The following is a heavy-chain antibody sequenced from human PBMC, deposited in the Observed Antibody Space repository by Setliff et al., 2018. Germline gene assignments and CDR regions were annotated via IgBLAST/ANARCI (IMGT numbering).Heavy chain of an antibody. CDR1: GYFISSGYY. J-gene: IGHJ4*02. V-gene: IGHV4-38-2*01. CDR2: IYHSGNT. Sequence: SETLSLTCAVSGYFISSGYYWGWIRQPPGKGLEWIGSIYHSGNTYYNPSLKSRVTISVDTSKNQFSLKLSSVTAADTAVYYCASQEPLYSSGGSCYYQDYWGQGTLVTVSS. D-gene: IGHD2-15*01. CDR3: ASQEPLYSSGGSCYYQDY.